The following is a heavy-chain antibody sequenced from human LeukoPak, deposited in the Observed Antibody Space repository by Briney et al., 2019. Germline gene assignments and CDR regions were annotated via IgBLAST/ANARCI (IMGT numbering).Heavy chain of an antibody. CDR1: GFNFKSYG. CDR3: AKARTGYSYEIDY. V-gene: IGHV3-23*01. D-gene: IGHD5-18*01. Sequence: PGGTLRLSCVASGFNFKSYGMSWVRQAPGKGLEWVSGVSTGSGSTYYTDSVKGRFTISRDNSKNTLYLQMNSLSAEDTALYFCAKARTGYSYEIDYWGQGTLVSVSS. J-gene: IGHJ4*02. CDR2: VSTGSGST.